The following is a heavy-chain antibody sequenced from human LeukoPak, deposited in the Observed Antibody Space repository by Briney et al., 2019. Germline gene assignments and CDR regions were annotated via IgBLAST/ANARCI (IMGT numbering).Heavy chain of an antibody. J-gene: IGHJ4*02. CDR3: AKWPEGAMDYFDY. CDR2: ISGDGTRT. D-gene: IGHD3-16*01. Sequence: GGSLRLSCAASGFSFSSYAMTWARQAPVKGLEWVSAISGDGTRTYYADSVKGRFTISRDNSKNTLYLEMSSLRVEDTAIYYCAKWPEGAMDYFDYWGQGTLVTISS. CDR1: GFSFSSYA. V-gene: IGHV3-23*01.